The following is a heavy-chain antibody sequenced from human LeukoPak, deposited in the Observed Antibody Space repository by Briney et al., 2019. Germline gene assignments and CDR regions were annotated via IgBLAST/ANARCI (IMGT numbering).Heavy chain of an antibody. Sequence: ASVKVPCKASGYTFTGYYMHWVRRAPGQGLEWMGWINPNSGGTNYAQKFQGRVTMTRDTSISTAYMELSRLRSDDTAVYYCARVLEPAAIDAFDIWGQGTMVTVSS. V-gene: IGHV1-2*02. CDR2: INPNSGGT. CDR3: ARVLEPAAIDAFDI. CDR1: GYTFTGYY. J-gene: IGHJ3*02. D-gene: IGHD2-2*01.